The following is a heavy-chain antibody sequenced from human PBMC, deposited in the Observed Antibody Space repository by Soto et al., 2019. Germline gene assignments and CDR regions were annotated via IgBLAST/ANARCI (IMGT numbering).Heavy chain of an antibody. V-gene: IGHV3-73*01. Sequence: GGSLRLSCAASGFTFSGSAMHWVRQASGKGLEWVGRIRSKANSNATEYAATVKGRFTISRDNAKITAYLQMNSLKTEDTAVYYCTSPRYIDYGDYHDAFDIWGQGTMVTVSS. J-gene: IGHJ3*02. D-gene: IGHD4-17*01. CDR2: IRSKANSNAT. CDR1: GFTFSGSA. CDR3: TSPRYIDYGDYHDAFDI.